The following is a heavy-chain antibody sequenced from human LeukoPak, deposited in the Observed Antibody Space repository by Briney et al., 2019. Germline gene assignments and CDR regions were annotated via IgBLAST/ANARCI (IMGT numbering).Heavy chain of an antibody. J-gene: IGHJ4*02. CDR1: AFTFSDYG. CDR3: AKGTVTMVDY. D-gene: IGHD3-10*01. V-gene: IGHV3-66*01. CDR2: IYSGGST. Sequence: GGSLRLSCAASAFTFSDYGMSWVRQAPGRGLEWVSVIYSGGSTYYADSVKGRFTISRDNSKNTLFLQMNSLRAGDTAVYYCAKGTVTMVDYWGQGTLVTVSS.